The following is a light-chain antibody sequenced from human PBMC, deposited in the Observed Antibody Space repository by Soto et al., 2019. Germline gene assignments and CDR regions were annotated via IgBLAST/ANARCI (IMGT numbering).Light chain of an antibody. CDR2: EVT. J-gene: IGLJ1*01. CDR1: KNDIGVYDF. V-gene: IGLV2-14*01. CDR3: NSYTSDYTYV. Sequence: QSVLTQSPSASGSPGQSVTISCTGTKNDIGVYDFVSWYQHHPGKAPRLIIYEVTNRPSGISTRFSASKSGSTASLTISGLQAEDEADYYCNSYTSDYTYVFGTGTKLTVL.